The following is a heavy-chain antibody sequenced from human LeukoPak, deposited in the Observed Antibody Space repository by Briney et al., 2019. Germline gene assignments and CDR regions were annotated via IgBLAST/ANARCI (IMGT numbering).Heavy chain of an antibody. Sequence: GGSLRLSCAASGFTFSDYYMSWIRHAPGKRLEWVSYISSSGSTIYYADSVKGRFTISRDNAKNSLYLQMNSLRAEDTAVYYCARVGIVATIYHYYYYGMDVWGQGTTVTVSS. CDR2: ISSSGSTI. V-gene: IGHV3-11*01. J-gene: IGHJ6*02. D-gene: IGHD5-12*01. CDR3: ARVGIVATIYHYYYYGMDV. CDR1: GFTFSDYY.